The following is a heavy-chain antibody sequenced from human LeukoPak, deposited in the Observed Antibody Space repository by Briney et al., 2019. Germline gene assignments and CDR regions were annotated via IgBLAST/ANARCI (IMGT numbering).Heavy chain of an antibody. CDR1: GYTFTSYD. Sequence: ASVKVSCKASGYTFTSYDINWVRPATGQGLEWMGWMNPNSGNTGYSQKFQGRVTMTRNTSISTAYMELSSLRSEDTAVYYCARDNTGRFDFWSGSSDYYYYMDVWGKGTTVTVSS. CDR3: ARDNTGRFDFWSGSSDYYYYMDV. CDR2: MNPNSGNT. D-gene: IGHD3-3*01. J-gene: IGHJ6*03. V-gene: IGHV1-8*01.